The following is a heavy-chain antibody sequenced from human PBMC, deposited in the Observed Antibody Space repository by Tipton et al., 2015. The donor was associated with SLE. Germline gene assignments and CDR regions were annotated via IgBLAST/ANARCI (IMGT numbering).Heavy chain of an antibody. CDR3: VRGRGFESTGYYVDY. V-gene: IGHV3-23*01. CDR1: GFTFSSDS. D-gene: IGHD2-8*02. CDR2: ISGSGGST. Sequence: GSLRLSCAASGFTFSSDSMNWVRQAPGKGLEWVAAISGSGGSTYYADSVKGRFTISRDNSKNTLYLQMNSLRAEDTAVYYCVRGRGFESTGYYVDYWGQGTLVSVSS. J-gene: IGHJ4*02.